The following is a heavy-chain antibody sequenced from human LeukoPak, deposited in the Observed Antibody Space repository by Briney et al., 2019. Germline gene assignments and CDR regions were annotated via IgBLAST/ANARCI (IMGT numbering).Heavy chain of an antibody. CDR3: AKPPGSYYYYGMDV. J-gene: IGHJ6*02. V-gene: IGHV3-23*01. CDR1: GFTFSNYA. Sequence: GGSLRLSCAASGFTFSNYAMSWVRQARGKGLEWVSAISGSGDSTYYAGSVKGRFTISRDNSKNTLCLQVNSLRAEDTAVYYCAKPPGSYYYYGMDVWGQGTTVTVSS. CDR2: ISGSGDST. D-gene: IGHD1-26*01.